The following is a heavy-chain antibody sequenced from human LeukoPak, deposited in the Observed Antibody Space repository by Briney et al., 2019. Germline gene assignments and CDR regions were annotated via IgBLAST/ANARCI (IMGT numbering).Heavy chain of an antibody. Sequence: SETLSLTCTVSGGSISNYYWSWIRQPPGKELEWIGYIYYSGSTNYNPSLKSRVTISVDTSKNQFSLKLSSVTAADTAVYYCARGVRGVIDNWFDPWGQGTLVTVSS. CDR2: IYYSGST. J-gene: IGHJ5*02. CDR1: GGSISNYY. D-gene: IGHD3-10*01. V-gene: IGHV4-59*08. CDR3: ARGVRGVIDNWFDP.